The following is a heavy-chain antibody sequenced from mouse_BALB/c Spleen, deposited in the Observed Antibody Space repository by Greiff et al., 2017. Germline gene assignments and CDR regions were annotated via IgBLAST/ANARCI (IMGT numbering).Heavy chain of an antibody. J-gene: IGHJ4*01. Sequence: EVHLVESGPELVKPGASVKMSCKASGYTFTSYVMHWVKQKPGQGLEWIGYINPYNDGTKYNEKFKGKATLTSDKSSSTAYMELSSLTSEDSAVYYCARSGPYYYAMDYWGQGTSVTVSS. CDR3: ARSGPYYYAMDY. V-gene: IGHV1-14*01. CDR1: GYTFTSYV. CDR2: INPYNDGT. D-gene: IGHD1-3*01.